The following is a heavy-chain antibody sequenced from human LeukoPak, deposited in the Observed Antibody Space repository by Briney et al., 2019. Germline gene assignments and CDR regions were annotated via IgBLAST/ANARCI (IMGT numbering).Heavy chain of an antibody. CDR1: GFTFSSYA. V-gene: IGHV3-23*01. CDR2: ISGGGGST. J-gene: IGHJ4*02. D-gene: IGHD5/OR15-5a*01. CDR3: AKAGPTSTITYSSVDY. Sequence: GGSLRLSCASSGFTFSSYAMSWVRQAPGKGLEWVSAISGGGGSTYYADSVKGRFTISRDNSKNTLYLQMNSLRAEDTAVYYCAKAGPTSTITYSSVDYWGQGTLVVVFS.